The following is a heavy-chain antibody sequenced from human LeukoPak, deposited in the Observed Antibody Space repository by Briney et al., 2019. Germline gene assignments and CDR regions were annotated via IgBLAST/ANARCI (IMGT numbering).Heavy chain of an antibody. V-gene: IGHV4-59*08. CDR2: INYSGST. CDR1: GGSISSYY. D-gene: IGHD4-17*01. J-gene: IGHJ4*02. Sequence: SETLSLTCTVSGGSISSYYWSWIRQPPGKGPEWIGYINYSGSTNYNPSLKSRVTISVDTSKNQFSLKLSSVTAADTAVYYCARATTVTAYYFDQWGQGTLVTVPS. CDR3: ARATTVTAYYFDQ.